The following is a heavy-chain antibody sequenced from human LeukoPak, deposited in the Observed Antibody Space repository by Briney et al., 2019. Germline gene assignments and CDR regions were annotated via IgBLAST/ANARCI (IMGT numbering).Heavy chain of an antibody. D-gene: IGHD3-10*01. CDR1: GFIFSHYG. CDR3: AKDSIGMVRGVMNP. V-gene: IGHV3-23*01. CDR2: ITSRSTT. J-gene: IGHJ5*02. Sequence: GGSLRLSCAASGFIFSHYGMNWVRQAPGKGLEWVSGITSRSTTYYADSVKGRFTISRDNSKNTLYLQMNSLRAEDTAVYYCAKDSIGMVRGVMNPWGQGTLVTVSS.